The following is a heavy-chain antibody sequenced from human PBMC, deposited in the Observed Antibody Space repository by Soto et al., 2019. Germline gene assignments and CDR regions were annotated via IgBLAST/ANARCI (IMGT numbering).Heavy chain of an antibody. D-gene: IGHD6-13*01. J-gene: IGHJ4*02. CDR1: GGSVGSGDYY. CDR2: IHYSGST. Sequence: QVQLQESGPGLVKPSQTVSLTCTVSGGSVGSGDYYWSWIRQPPGRGPEWIGHIHYSGSTYYTPPFEGRVTISLDTPNNQFSLKRRSVTAADTAVYYCARAPLLQQLRYWGQGTQVTVSS. V-gene: IGHV4-30-4*01. CDR3: ARAPLLQQLRY.